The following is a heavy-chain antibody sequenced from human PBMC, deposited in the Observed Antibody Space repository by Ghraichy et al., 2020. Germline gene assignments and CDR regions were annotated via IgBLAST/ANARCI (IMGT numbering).Heavy chain of an antibody. CDR1: GFTFSSYA. D-gene: IGHD4-17*01. CDR2: ISYDGSNK. CDR3: AREGTSVTTGGFDY. Sequence: GESLNISSAASGFTFSSYAMHWVRQAPGKGLEWVAVISYDGSNKYYADSVKGRFTISRDNSKNTLYLQMNSLRAEDTAVYYCAREGTSVTTGGFDYWGQGTLVTVSS. V-gene: IGHV3-30-3*01. J-gene: IGHJ4*02.